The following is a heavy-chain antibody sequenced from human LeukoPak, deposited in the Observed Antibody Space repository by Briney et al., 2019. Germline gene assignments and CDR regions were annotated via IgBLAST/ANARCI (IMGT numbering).Heavy chain of an antibody. CDR3: GREWAVDF. CDR1: GFTFRSHA. Sequence: AGGSLRLSCAAAGFTFRSHAMSWVRQAPGKGLEWVSAISGSDGSTYYADSGKGRFTISRDNSKNMLFLQMNSLRVEDTAVYYCGREWAVDFWGQGTLVTVSS. V-gene: IGHV3-23*01. CDR2: ISGSDGST. J-gene: IGHJ4*02.